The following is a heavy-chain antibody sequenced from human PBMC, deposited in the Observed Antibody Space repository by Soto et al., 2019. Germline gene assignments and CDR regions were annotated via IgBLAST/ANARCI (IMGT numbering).Heavy chain of an antibody. CDR3: AKEGGGNSGYFDY. J-gene: IGHJ4*02. CDR2: ISYDGSNK. CDR1: GFTLSSYG. D-gene: IGHD2-21*02. Sequence: GGSLRLSCAASGFTLSSYGMHWVRQAPGKGLEWVAVISYDGSNKYYADSVKGRFTISRDNSKNTLYLQMNSLRAEDTAVYYCAKEGGGNSGYFDYWGQGTLVTVSS. V-gene: IGHV3-30*18.